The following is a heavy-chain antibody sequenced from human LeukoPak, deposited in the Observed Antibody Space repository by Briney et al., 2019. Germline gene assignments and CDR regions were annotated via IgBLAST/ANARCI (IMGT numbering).Heavy chain of an antibody. V-gene: IGHV3-33*01. Sequence: GGSLRLSCAASGFTFSSYGMHWVRQAPGKGLEWVAVIWYDGSNKYYADSVKGQFTISRDNSKNTLYLQMNSLRAEDTAVYYCARDSYYDFWSGYGYYYGMDVWGQGTTVTVSS. J-gene: IGHJ6*02. CDR1: GFTFSSYG. CDR2: IWYDGSNK. D-gene: IGHD3-3*01. CDR3: ARDSYYDFWSGYGYYYGMDV.